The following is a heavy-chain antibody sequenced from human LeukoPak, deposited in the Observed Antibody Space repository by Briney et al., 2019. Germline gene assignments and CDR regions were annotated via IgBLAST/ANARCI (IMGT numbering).Heavy chain of an antibody. Sequence: GASVKVSCKASGYTFTSYDINWVRQATGQGLEWMGWMNPNSGNTGYAQKFQGRVTMTRNTSISTAYMELSSLRSEDTAVYYCARVPRDIVATIKGGEDFDYWGQGTLVTVSS. V-gene: IGHV1-8*01. CDR1: GYTFTSYD. J-gene: IGHJ4*02. D-gene: IGHD5-12*01. CDR3: ARVPRDIVATIKGGEDFDY. CDR2: MNPNSGNT.